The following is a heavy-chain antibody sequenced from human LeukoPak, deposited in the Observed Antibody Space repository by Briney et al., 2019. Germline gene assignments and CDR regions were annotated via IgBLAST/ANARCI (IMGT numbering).Heavy chain of an antibody. V-gene: IGHV4-4*07. CDR3: ARRGPWGEPRPFDY. D-gene: IGHD3-16*01. Sequence: PSETLSLTCAVSGDSISSYYWDWIRQPAGKGLEWIGRIYTSENGNYNPSLKTRVTMSVDTSKNQFSLELSSVTAADTAVYYCARRGPWGEPRPFDYWGQGSLVTVSS. CDR1: GDSISSYY. CDR2: IYTSENG. J-gene: IGHJ4*02.